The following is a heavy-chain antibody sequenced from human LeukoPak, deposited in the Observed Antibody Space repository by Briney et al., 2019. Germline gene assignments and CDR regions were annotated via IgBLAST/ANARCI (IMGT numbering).Heavy chain of an antibody. V-gene: IGHV3-15*01. J-gene: IGHJ4*02. Sequence: GGSLRLSCAASGFTFSSYSMNWVRQAPGKGLEWVGRIKSKTDGGTTDYAAPVRGRFTISRDDSKTTLYLQMNSLKTEDTAVYYCNTETYTSGWYVVDYWGQGTLVTVSS. CDR1: GFTFSSYS. D-gene: IGHD6-19*01. CDR3: NTETYTSGWYVVDY. CDR2: IKSKTDGGTT.